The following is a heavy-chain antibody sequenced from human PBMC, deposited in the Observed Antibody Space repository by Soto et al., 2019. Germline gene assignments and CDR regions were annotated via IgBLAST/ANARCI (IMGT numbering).Heavy chain of an antibody. CDR1: GFTVSSNY. Sequence: GGSLRLSCAASGFTVSSNYMSWVRQAPGKGLEWVSVIYSGGSTYYADSVKGRFTISRDNSNNTLYLQMNSLRAEDTAVYYCAASTVYYDYYMDVWGKGTTVTVSS. J-gene: IGHJ6*03. V-gene: IGHV3-53*01. CDR2: IYSGGST. CDR3: AASTVYYDYYMDV. D-gene: IGHD4-4*01.